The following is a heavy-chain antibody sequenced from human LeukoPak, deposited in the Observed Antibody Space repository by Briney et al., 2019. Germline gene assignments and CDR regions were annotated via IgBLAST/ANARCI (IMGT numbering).Heavy chain of an antibody. Sequence: PGGSLRLSCTASGFTFDDYAMHWVRQAPGKGLEWVSGISWNSGSIGYADSVKGRFTISRDNAKNSLYLQMNSLRTEDTALYYCAKDIRASLANLLDYWGQGTLVTVSS. CDR1: GFTFDDYA. CDR3: AKDIRASLANLLDY. V-gene: IGHV3-9*01. CDR2: ISWNSGSI. D-gene: IGHD4/OR15-4a*01. J-gene: IGHJ4*02.